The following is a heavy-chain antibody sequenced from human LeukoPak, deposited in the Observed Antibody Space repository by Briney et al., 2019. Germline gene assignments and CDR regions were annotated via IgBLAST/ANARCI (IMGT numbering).Heavy chain of an antibody. J-gene: IGHJ4*02. V-gene: IGHV4-39*01. Sequence: SETLSLTCTVSGDPIRSTSYYWAWIRQPPGKGLEWIGSVYYDGSTYFNPSLKSRVTISVDTSKNQFTLKMRSVTAADTAVYYCARPSYYGGSARWGRGSLVTVSS. CDR1: GDPIRSTSYY. D-gene: IGHD2-21*01. CDR3: ARPSYYGGSAR. CDR2: VYYDGST.